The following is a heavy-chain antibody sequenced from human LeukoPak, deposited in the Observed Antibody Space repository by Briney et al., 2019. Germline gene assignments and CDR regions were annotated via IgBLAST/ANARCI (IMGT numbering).Heavy chain of an antibody. D-gene: IGHD6-13*01. V-gene: IGHV4-59*01. Sequence: TSETLSLTCTVSGGSISSYYWSWIRQPPGKGLEWIGYIYYSGSTNYNPSLKSRVTISVDTSKNQFSLKLSSVTAADTAVYYCARTGYSSSEFDPWGQGTLVTASS. J-gene: IGHJ5*02. CDR2: IYYSGST. CDR3: ARTGYSSSEFDP. CDR1: GGSISSYY.